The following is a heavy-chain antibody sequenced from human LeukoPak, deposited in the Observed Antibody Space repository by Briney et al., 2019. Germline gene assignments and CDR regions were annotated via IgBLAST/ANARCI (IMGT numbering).Heavy chain of an antibody. CDR1: GGTFSSYA. V-gene: IGHV1-69*05. CDR2: FIPIFGTA. Sequence: ASVKVPCKASGGTFSSYAISWVRQAPGQGREWMGGFIPIFGTANYAQKFQGRVTITTDESTSTAYMELSSLRSDDTAVYYCARGFGFFQVPLYAFDIWGQGTMVTVSS. D-gene: IGHD3-16*01. CDR3: ARGFGFFQVPLYAFDI. J-gene: IGHJ3*02.